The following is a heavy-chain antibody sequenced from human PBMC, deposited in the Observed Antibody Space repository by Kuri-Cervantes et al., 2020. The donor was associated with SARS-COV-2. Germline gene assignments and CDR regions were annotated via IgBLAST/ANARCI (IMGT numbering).Heavy chain of an antibody. V-gene: IGHV4-38-2*02. D-gene: IGHD4/OR15-4a*01. J-gene: IGHJ5*02. CDR3: ARDPNANHNNWFDP. Sequence: ESLKISCAVSGYSISSDYYWGWIRQPPGKGLEWIGSMHHSGRTYYNPSLKSRVTISVDTSKSQVFLKLNSVTAADTAVYYCARDPNANHNNWFDPWGQGTLVTVSS. CDR2: MHHSGRT. CDR1: GYSISSDYY.